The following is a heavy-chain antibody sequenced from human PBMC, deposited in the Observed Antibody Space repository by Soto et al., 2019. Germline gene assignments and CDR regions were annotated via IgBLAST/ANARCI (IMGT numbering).Heavy chain of an antibody. CDR3: GAARDYYYYYGMDV. CDR1: GYTLTELS. V-gene: IGHV1-24*01. J-gene: IGHJ6*02. CDR2: FDPEDGET. Sequence: ASVKVSCKVSGYTLTELSMHWVRQAPGKGLEWMGGFDPEDGETIYAQKFQGRVTMTEDTSTDTAYMELSSLRSEDTAVYYCGAARDYYYYYGMDVWGQGTTVTGSS. D-gene: IGHD6-13*01.